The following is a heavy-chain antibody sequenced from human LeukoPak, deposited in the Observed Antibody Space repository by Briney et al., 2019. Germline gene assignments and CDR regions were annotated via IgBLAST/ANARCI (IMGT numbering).Heavy chain of an antibody. V-gene: IGHV4-38-2*01. CDR3: ARAMSIAARLQTIFDY. J-gene: IGHJ4*02. D-gene: IGHD6-6*01. CDR2: FYHGGST. Sequence: PGGSLGLSCAGSGFTFSIYAMTWIRQPPGKGLEWIGTFYHGGSTYYNPSLKSRVTISVDTSKNQFSLNLTSVTAADTAVYYCARAMSIAARLQTIFDYWGQGTLVTVSS. CDR1: GFTFSIYA.